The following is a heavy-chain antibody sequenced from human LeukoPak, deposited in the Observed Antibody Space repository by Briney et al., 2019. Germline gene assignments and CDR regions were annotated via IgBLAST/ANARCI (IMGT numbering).Heavy chain of an antibody. J-gene: IGHJ4*02. D-gene: IGHD2-8*01. CDR2: IRYDGSNK. V-gene: IGHV3-30*02. CDR1: GFTFSSYG. CDR3: AKDIDGYCTNGVCYNVDY. Sequence: GGSLRLSCAASGFTFSSYGMHWVRQAPGKGLEWVAFIRYDGSNKYYADSVKGRFTISRDNSKNTLYLQMNSLRAEDTAMYYCAKDIDGYCTNGVCYNVDYWGQGTLVTVSS.